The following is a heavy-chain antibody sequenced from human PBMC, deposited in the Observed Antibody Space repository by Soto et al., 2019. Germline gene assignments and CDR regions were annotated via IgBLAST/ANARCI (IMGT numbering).Heavy chain of an antibody. CDR2: IWYDGSNK. V-gene: IGHV3-33*01. J-gene: IGHJ4*02. CDR3: ARDHGGDGGIPGCDY. Sequence: QVQLVESGGGVVQPGRSLRLSCAASGFTFSSYGMHWVRQAPGKGLEWVAVIWYDGSNKYYADSVKGRFTISSDNSKIPLDLLMDSLRAEDTGVCYCARDHGGDGGIPGCDYWGPGTMVTVSS. CDR1: GFTFSSYG. D-gene: IGHD4-17*01.